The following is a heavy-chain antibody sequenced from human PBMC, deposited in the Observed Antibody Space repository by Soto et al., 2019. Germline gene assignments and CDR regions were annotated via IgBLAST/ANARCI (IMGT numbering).Heavy chain of an antibody. J-gene: IGHJ6*02. D-gene: IGHD2-8*02. CDR2: IKSKTDGGTT. CDR3: TTDITGMGYYYYYGMDV. CDR1: GFTFSNAW. Sequence: GGSLRLSCAASGFTFSNAWMSWVRQAPGKGLEWVGRIKSKTDGGTTDYAAPVKGRFTISRDDSKNTLYLQMNSLKTEDTAVYYCTTDITGMGYYYYYGMDVWGQGTTVTVSS. V-gene: IGHV3-15*01.